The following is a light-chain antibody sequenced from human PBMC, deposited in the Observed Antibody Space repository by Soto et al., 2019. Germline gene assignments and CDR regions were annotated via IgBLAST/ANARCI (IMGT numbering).Light chain of an antibody. CDR3: ETWDSNFRV. Sequence: QLVLTQSSSASAYLGSSVKLTRTRSSAHSSYIIAWHKQQPGKAPRYLMKLGGRGSYNKGSGVPDRFSGSSSGADRYLTISNLQSEDEAEYYCETWDSNFRVLGGGTKLTVL. V-gene: IGLV4-60*03. J-gene: IGLJ3*02. CDR2: LGGRGSY. CDR1: SAHSSYI.